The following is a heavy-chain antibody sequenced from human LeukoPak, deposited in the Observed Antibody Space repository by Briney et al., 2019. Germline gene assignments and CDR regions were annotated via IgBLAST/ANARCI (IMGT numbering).Heavy chain of an antibody. CDR3: ARHPPRGDGGLPFDY. V-gene: IGHV4-39*07. D-gene: IGHD4-17*01. CDR1: GGSIGSSSYY. J-gene: IGHJ4*01. CDR2: IYYSATT. Sequence: SETLSLTCTVSGGSIGSSSYYWGWLRQPPGEGLEWIGSIYYSATTYYNPYPKSRVTISVDTSKNHFSLKPSSVTGADTAVDYCARHPPRGDGGLPFDYWGQGTLVTVSS.